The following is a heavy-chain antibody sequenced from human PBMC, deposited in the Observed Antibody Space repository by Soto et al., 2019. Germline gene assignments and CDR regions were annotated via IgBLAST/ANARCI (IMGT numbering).Heavy chain of an antibody. CDR1: GGTFSSYA. CDR3: ARLGRGTVNHDDFDI. V-gene: IGHV1-69*13. Sequence: SVKVSCKASGGTFSSYAISWVRQAPGQGLEWMGGIIPIFGTANYAQKFQGRVTITADESTSTAYMELSSLRSEDTAVYYCARLGRGTVNHDDFDIWGQGTMVTVSS. J-gene: IGHJ3*02. CDR2: IIPIFGTA. D-gene: IGHD3-10*01.